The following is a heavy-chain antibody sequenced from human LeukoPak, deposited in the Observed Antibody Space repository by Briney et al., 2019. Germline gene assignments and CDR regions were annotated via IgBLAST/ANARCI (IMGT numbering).Heavy chain of an antibody. D-gene: IGHD4-11*01. V-gene: IGHV3-21*01. CDR2: ISSSSSYI. Sequence: GGSLRLSCAASGFTFSSYSMNWVRQAPGKGLEWVSSISSSSSYIYYADSVKGRFTISRDNAKNSLYLQMNSLRAEDTAVYYCARVLMDAQGYSKSDYWGQGTLSPSPQ. CDR1: GFTFSSYS. CDR3: ARVLMDAQGYSKSDY. J-gene: IGHJ4*02.